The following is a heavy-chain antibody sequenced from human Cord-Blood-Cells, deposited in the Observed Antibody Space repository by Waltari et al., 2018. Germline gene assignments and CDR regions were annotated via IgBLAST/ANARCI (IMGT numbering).Heavy chain of an antibody. J-gene: IGHJ3*02. CDR2: IYYSGST. CDR1: GGSISRGGYY. CDR3: AREVVGADAFDI. D-gene: IGHD2-15*01. Sequence: QVQLQELGPGLVKPSQPLSLTCTVSGGSISRGGYYWSWIRQHPGKGLEWIGYIYYSGSTYYNPSLKSRVTISVDTSKNQFSLKLSSVTAADTAVYYCAREVVGADAFDIWGQGTMVTVSS. V-gene: IGHV4-31*03.